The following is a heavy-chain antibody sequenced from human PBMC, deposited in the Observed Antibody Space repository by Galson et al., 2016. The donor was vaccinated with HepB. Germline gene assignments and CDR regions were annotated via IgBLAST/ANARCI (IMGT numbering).Heavy chain of an antibody. V-gene: IGHV4-4*02. CDR3: ARVPLYNYGMDV. J-gene: IGHJ6*02. Sequence: SETLSLTCTVSGGSISSTNWWSWIRQPPGKGLEWIGEMYHSGGTYYNPSLKSRASISVDKSKNQLSLNLSSVTAADTAVYYCARVPLYNYGMDVWGQGTTVTVAS. CDR2: MYHSGGT. CDR1: GGSISSTNW.